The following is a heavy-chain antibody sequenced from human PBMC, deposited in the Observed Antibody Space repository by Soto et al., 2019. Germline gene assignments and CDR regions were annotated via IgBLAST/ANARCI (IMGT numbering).Heavy chain of an antibody. CDR3: ARDEPLVGCGGDCYWGVFDY. CDR1: GGTFSIYT. Sequence: QVQLVQSGAEVKKPGSSVKVSCKASGGTFSIYTISWVRQAPGQGLEWMGRIIPILGIANYAQKFQGRVTITADKSTSTAYMELSSLRSEDTDVYYCARDEPLVGCGGDCYWGVFDYWGQGTLVTVSS. CDR2: IIPILGIA. D-gene: IGHD2-21*01. J-gene: IGHJ4*02. V-gene: IGHV1-69*08.